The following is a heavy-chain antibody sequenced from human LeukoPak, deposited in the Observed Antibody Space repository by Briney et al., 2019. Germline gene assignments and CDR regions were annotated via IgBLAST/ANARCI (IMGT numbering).Heavy chain of an antibody. CDR2: IYTSGST. V-gene: IGHV4-61*02. Sequence: SETLSLTCTVSGGSISSGSYYWSWIRQPAGKGLEWIGRIYTSGSTNYNPSLKSRVTISVDTSKNQFSLKLSSVTAADTAVYYCARRVARTYYYYYYMDVWGKGTTVTVSS. D-gene: IGHD5/OR15-5a*01. CDR1: GGSISSGSYY. CDR3: ARRVARTYYYYYYMDV. J-gene: IGHJ6*03.